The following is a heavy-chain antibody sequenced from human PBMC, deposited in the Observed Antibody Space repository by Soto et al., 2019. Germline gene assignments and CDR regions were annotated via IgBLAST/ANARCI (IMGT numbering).Heavy chain of an antibody. CDR2: ISSSSSYT. V-gene: IGHV3-11*06. Sequence: QVQLVESWGGLVKPGGSLRLSCAASGFTFSDYYMSWIRQAPGKGLEWVSYISSSSSYTNYADSVKGRFTISRDNAKNSLYLQMNSLRAEYAAVYYGARGVGATRDAFDLWGQGTMVTVSS. J-gene: IGHJ3*01. CDR3: ARGVGATRDAFDL. D-gene: IGHD1-26*01. CDR1: GFTFSDYY.